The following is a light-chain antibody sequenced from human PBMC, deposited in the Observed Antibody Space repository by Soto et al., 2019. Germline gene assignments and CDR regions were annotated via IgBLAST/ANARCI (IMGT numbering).Light chain of an antibody. Sequence: QAVLTQSPSASASLGASVKLTCTLSSGHSNYAIAWHQQQPEKGPRYLMKINTDGSHIKGGGIPERFSGSSSGAERYLIISSLQSEDEAEYYCQTWSTGINWVFGGGTKLTVL. J-gene: IGLJ3*02. CDR2: INTDGSH. CDR1: SGHSNYA. CDR3: QTWSTGINWV. V-gene: IGLV4-69*01.